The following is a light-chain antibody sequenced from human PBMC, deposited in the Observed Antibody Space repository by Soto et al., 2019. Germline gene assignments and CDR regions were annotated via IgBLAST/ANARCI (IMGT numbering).Light chain of an antibody. J-gene: IGKJ1*01. CDR1: QTISSW. Sequence: SQVSPSPSTPSVSLGDRVTITCPASQTISSWLAWYQQKPGKAPKLLIYKASTLKSGVPSRFSGSGSGTEFTLTISSLQPDDFATYSCQHYNSYSEAFGQGTTVDI. CDR2: KAS. V-gene: IGKV1-5*03. CDR3: QHYNSYSEA.